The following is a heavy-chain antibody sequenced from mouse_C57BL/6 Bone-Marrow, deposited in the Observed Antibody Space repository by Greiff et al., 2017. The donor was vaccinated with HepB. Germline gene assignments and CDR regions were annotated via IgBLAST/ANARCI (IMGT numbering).Heavy chain of an antibody. CDR1: GYAFTNYL. V-gene: IGHV1-54*01. CDR3: ARCDGYLGAY. CDR2: INPGSGGT. D-gene: IGHD2-3*01. Sequence: QVQLQQSGAELVRPGTSVKVSCKASGYAFTNYLIEWVKQRPGQGLEWIGVINPGSGGTNYNEKFKGKATLTADKSSSTAYMQLSSLTSEDSAVYFCARCDGYLGAYGGQGTLVTVSA. J-gene: IGHJ3*01.